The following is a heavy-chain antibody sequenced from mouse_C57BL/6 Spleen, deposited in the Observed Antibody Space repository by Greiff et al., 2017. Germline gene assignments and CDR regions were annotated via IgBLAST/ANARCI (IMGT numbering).Heavy chain of an antibody. Sequence: VQLQQPGAELAKPGASVKLSCKASGYTFTSYWLQWVNQRPGQGLEWIGDIDPSDSYTNYNQKFKGKATLTGDTSSSTAYMQLSSLTSEDAAVYDCARSYSNYGGDYWGQGTTLTVSS. V-gene: IGHV1-50*01. J-gene: IGHJ2*01. CDR1: GYTFTSYW. D-gene: IGHD2-5*01. CDR2: IDPSDSYT. CDR3: ARSYSNYGGDY.